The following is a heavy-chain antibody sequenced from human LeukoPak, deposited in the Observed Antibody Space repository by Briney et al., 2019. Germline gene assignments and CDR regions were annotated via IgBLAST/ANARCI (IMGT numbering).Heavy chain of an antibody. CDR3: ARDRGNQRGYYYYYMDV. V-gene: IGHV3-21*01. D-gene: IGHD1-14*01. Sequence: GGSLRLSCAASGFTFSSYSMNWVRQAPGKGLEWVSFISSSSSYIYYADSVNGRFTISRDNAKNSLYLQMNSLRAEDTAVYYCARDRGNQRGYYYYYMDVWGKGTTVTVSS. CDR2: ISSSSSYI. J-gene: IGHJ6*03. CDR1: GFTFSSYS.